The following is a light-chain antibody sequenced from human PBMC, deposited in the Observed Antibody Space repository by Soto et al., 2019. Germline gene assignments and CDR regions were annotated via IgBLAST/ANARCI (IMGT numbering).Light chain of an antibody. Sequence: EIVLTQSPGTLSLSPGERATLSCRASQTVASTYLAWYQQKPGQAPRLLISGASTRATGIPDRFSGSGSGTDFTLTISRLEPEDFAVYYCQQYGSSPLLTFGGGTRVEIK. J-gene: IGKJ4*01. CDR1: QTVASTY. CDR2: GAS. V-gene: IGKV3-20*01. CDR3: QQYGSSPLLT.